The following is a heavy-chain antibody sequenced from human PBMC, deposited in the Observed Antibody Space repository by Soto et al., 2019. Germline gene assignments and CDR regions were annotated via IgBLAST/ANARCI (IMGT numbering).Heavy chain of an antibody. Sequence: ASVKVSCKASGYTFTGYYMHWVRQAPGQGREWMGWINPNSGGTNYAQKFQGRVTMTRDTSISTAYMELSRLRSDDTAVYYCATLYGGILAFDYWGQGTLVTVSS. CDR3: ATLYGGILAFDY. D-gene: IGHD2-15*01. CDR1: GYTFTGYY. J-gene: IGHJ4*02. V-gene: IGHV1-2*02. CDR2: INPNSGGT.